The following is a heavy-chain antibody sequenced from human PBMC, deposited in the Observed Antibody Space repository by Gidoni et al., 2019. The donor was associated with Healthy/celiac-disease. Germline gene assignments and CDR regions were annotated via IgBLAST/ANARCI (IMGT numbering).Heavy chain of an antibody. CDR2: ISSSSTYI. Sequence: EVQLVESGGGLVKPGGSLRLSCAASGFTFSNYSMNWVRQAPGKGMECVSSISSSSTYIYYADSVKGRFTISRDNAKNSLYLQMNSLRAEDTAVYYCARPPLQGVVVAASMDVWGKGTTVTVSS. D-gene: IGHD2-15*01. V-gene: IGHV3-21*01. J-gene: IGHJ6*04. CDR3: ARPPLQGVVVAASMDV. CDR1: GFTFSNYS.